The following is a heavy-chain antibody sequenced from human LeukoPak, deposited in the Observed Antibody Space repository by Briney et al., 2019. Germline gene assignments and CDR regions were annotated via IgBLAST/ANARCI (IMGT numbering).Heavy chain of an antibody. CDR1: SGSISSYY. CDR2: IYYSGST. D-gene: IGHD3-22*01. V-gene: IGHV4-59*01. Sequence: PSETLSLTCTVSSGSISSYYWSWIRQPPGKGLEWIGYIYYSGSTSYNPSLKSRVTISVDTSKNQLSLKLSSVTAADTAVYYCASAGYYYDSSGYYSAFHYWGQGTLATVSP. J-gene: IGHJ4*02. CDR3: ASAGYYYDSSGYYSAFHY.